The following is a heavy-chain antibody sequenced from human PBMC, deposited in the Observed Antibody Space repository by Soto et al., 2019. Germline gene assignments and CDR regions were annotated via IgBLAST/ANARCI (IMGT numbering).Heavy chain of an antibody. CDR3: ARDLLWDIVLVPAAMPDGYYYGMDV. CDR2: ISSSSSYI. J-gene: IGHJ6*02. Sequence: PGGSLRLSCAASGFTFSSYSMNWVRQAPGKGLEWVSSISSSSSYIYYADSVKGRFTISRDNAKNSLYLQMNSLRAEDTAVYYCARDLLWDIVLVPAAMPDGYYYGMDVWGQGTTVTVSS. D-gene: IGHD2-2*01. V-gene: IGHV3-21*01. CDR1: GFTFSSYS.